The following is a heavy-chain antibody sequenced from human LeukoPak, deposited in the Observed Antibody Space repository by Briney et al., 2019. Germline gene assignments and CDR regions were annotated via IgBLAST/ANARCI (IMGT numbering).Heavy chain of an antibody. CDR1: GGTFSSYA. CDR2: INPNSGGT. Sequence: RASVKVSCKASGGTFSSYAISWVRQAPGQGLEWMGWINPNSGGTNYAQKFQGRVTMTRDTSISTAYMELSWLRTEDTAVYYCARGEDAQQPDYWGQGTLVTVSS. D-gene: IGHD6-13*01. J-gene: IGHJ4*02. V-gene: IGHV1-2*02. CDR3: ARGEDAQQPDY.